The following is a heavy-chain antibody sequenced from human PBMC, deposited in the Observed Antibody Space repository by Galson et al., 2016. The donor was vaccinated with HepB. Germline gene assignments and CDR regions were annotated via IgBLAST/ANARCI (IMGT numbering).Heavy chain of an antibody. J-gene: IGHJ4*02. Sequence: TLSLTCTVSGGSIRNYYWSWIRQPPGKGLEWIGYVYYTGSTIYNPSLKSRVTISVDTSKNQFSLKLNSVTAADTAVYYCARTGGFLLPNQPIDYWGQGTLVTVSS. V-gene: IGHV4-59*01. D-gene: IGHD1-1*01. CDR3: ARTGGFLLPNQPIDY. CDR1: GGSIRNYY. CDR2: VYYTGST.